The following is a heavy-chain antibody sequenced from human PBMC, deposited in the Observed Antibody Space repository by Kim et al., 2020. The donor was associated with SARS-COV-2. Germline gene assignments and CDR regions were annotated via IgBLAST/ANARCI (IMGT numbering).Heavy chain of an antibody. D-gene: IGHD6-13*01. CDR1: GFTFSNAW. Sequence: GGSLRLSCAASGFTFSNAWMSWVRQAPGKGLEWVGRIKSKTDGGTTDNAAPVQGRFTISRDDSKNTLYLQMNSLKTEDTAVYYSTTVGSSSSWYSYWGQRTLVTVSS. CDR3: TTVGSSSSWYSY. CDR2: IKSKTDGGTT. J-gene: IGHJ4*02. V-gene: IGHV3-15*01.